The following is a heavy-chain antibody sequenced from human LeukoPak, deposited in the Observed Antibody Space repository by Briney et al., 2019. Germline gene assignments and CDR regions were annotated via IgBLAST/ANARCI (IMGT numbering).Heavy chain of an antibody. J-gene: IGHJ4*02. Sequence: ASVKVSFKASGYTFTSYSISWVRQAPGQGLEWMGWISAYNGNTIYAQKVKGRVTMTTDTSTSTAYMELRSLKSGDTAVYYCARASYCSGGSCYSDYWGQGTLVTVSS. V-gene: IGHV1-18*01. CDR2: ISAYNGNT. CDR1: GYTFTSYS. CDR3: ARASYCSGGSCYSDY. D-gene: IGHD2-15*01.